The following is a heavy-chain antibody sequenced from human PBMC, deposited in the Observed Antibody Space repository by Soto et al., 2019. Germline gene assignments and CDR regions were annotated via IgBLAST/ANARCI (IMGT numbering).Heavy chain of an antibody. J-gene: IGHJ4*02. CDR1: GGSISNGYYY. D-gene: IGHD5-12*01. CDR2: IYYRGST. Sequence: QVQLQESGPGLVQPSQTLSLTCTVSGGSISNGYYYWSWIRQHPGKALEGLGAIYYRGSTYYNPSLKCRVTISVDTSKNQFSLKLSSVTAADTAVYYCTSLVATIDSSAWYFDYWGQGTLVTVSS. CDR3: TSLVATIDSSAWYFDY. V-gene: IGHV4-31*03.